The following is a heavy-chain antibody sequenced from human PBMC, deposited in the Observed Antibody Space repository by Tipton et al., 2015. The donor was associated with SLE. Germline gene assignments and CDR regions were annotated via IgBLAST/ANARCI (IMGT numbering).Heavy chain of an antibody. J-gene: IGHJ3*02. CDR3: ARQGNRNVDDAFDI. Sequence: QSGAEVKKPGSSVKVSCKASGGTFSGYAISWVRQAPGQGLEWMGGIIPILGIANYAQNFQGRVTITTDESTSTAYMERSSLRSEDTGVYYCARQGNRNVDDAFDIWGQGTMVTVSS. V-gene: IGHV1-69*05. CDR2: IIPILGIA. CDR1: GGTFSGYA. D-gene: IGHD1-14*01.